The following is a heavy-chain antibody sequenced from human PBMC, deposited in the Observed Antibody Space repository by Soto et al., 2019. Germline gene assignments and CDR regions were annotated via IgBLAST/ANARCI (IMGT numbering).Heavy chain of an antibody. V-gene: IGHV1-46*01. CDR2: INPSGGST. Sequence: ASVKVSCKASGYTFTSYYMHWVRQAPEQGLEWMGIINPSGGSTSYAQKFQGRVTMTRDTSTSTVYMELSSLRSEDTAVYYCATATFRNAFDIWGQGTMVTVSS. CDR1: GYTFTSYY. CDR3: ATATFRNAFDI. D-gene: IGHD2-21*01. J-gene: IGHJ3*02.